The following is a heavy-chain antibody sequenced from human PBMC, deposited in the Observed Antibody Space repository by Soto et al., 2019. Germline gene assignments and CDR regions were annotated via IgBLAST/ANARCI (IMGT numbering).Heavy chain of an antibody. J-gene: IGHJ4*02. CDR1: GYSFIGYW. Sequence: PGESLKISCKGSGYSFIGYWIGWVRQMPGRGLEWMGIIYPSDSNTKYSPSFRGQVTISVDKSINTAYLQWSSLKASDTAIYYCARHYYGANSALAYWGQGTLVTVSS. D-gene: IGHD4-17*01. V-gene: IGHV5-51*01. CDR2: IYPSDSNT. CDR3: ARHYYGANSALAY.